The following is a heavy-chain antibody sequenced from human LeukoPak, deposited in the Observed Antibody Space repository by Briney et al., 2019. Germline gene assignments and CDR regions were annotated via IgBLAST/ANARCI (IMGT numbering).Heavy chain of an antibody. J-gene: IGHJ4*02. CDR2: IYTSGST. Sequence: NSSESLSFTCTVSGGSISSYYWSWIRQPAGKGLEWIGRIYTSGSTNYNPSLKSRVTMSVDTSKNQFSLKLSSVTAADTAVYYCARDYSSGWYKTSGFDYWGQGTLVTVSS. CDR1: GGSISSYY. D-gene: IGHD6-19*01. V-gene: IGHV4-4*07. CDR3: ARDYSSGWYKTSGFDY.